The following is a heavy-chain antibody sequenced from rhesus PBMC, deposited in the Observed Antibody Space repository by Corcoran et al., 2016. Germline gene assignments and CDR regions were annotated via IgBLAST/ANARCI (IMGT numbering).Heavy chain of an antibody. V-gene: IGHV4-122*02. D-gene: IGHD4-23*01. Sequence: QVQLQESGPGLVKPSDTLSLTCAVSGGSISSGYYYWSWIRQPLGKGLEWIGYITYKGGTSYNPSLKSRVTISRDTSTNQFSLKLSAVAAADAAVYYCARAYSNCLDYWGQGVLVTVSS. CDR2: ITYKGGT. CDR3: ARAYSNCLDY. J-gene: IGHJ4*01. CDR1: GGSISSGYYY.